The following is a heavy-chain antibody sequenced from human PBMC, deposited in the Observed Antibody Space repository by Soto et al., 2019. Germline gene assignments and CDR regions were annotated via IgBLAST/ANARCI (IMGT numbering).Heavy chain of an antibody. D-gene: IGHD2-21*01. J-gene: IGHJ4*02. V-gene: IGHV1-69*04. CDR3: AREAYCGGDCYSYFDY. CDR1: GGTFSSYT. Sequence: SVKVSCKASGGTFSSYTISWVRQAPGQGLEWMGRIIPILGIANYAQKFQGRVTITADKSTSTAYMELSSLRSEDTAVYYCAREAYCGGDCYSYFDYWGQGTLVTVST. CDR2: IIPILGIA.